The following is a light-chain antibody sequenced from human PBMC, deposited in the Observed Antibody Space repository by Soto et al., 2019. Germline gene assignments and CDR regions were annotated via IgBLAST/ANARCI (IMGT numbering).Light chain of an antibody. CDR1: QSISTY. CDR3: QQSYISPRT. CDR2: DVS. J-gene: IGKJ1*01. V-gene: IGKV1-39*01. Sequence: DIQMTQSPSSLSASVGDRVTITCRASQSISTYLNWYQQKSGNAPKLLIYDVSTLQTGVPSRFSGSCSGTDFTLTISSLKPEDFATYYCQQSYISPRTVGQGTKVEIK.